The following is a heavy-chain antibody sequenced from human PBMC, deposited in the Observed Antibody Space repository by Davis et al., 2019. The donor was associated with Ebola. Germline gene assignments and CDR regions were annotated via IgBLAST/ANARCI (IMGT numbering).Heavy chain of an antibody. CDR3: AKDPGVPTYYYYYGMDV. J-gene: IGHJ6*02. Sequence: PGGSLRLSCAASGFTFSSYAMSWVRQAPGKGLEWVSAISGSGGSTYYADSVKGRFTISRDNSKNTLYLQMNSLRAEDTAVYYCAKDPGVPTYYYYYGMDVWGQGTTVTVSS. CDR1: GFTFSSYA. V-gene: IGHV3-23*01. CDR2: ISGSGGST. D-gene: IGHD3-10*01.